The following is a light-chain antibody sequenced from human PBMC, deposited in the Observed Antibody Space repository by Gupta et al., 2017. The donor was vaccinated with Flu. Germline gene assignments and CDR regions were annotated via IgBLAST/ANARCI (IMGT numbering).Light chain of an antibody. V-gene: IGKV3-15*01. J-gene: IGKJ5*01. CDR3: QRYNNWALT. CDR1: QSVGST. Sequence: ETVMTQSPATLSVSLGERATLSCRASQSVGSTLAWYQQKPGQAPRLLLYLASTRATGVPARFSGSGSGTEFTLAISSLQSEDFAVYYCQRYNNWALTCGQGTRLE. CDR2: LAS.